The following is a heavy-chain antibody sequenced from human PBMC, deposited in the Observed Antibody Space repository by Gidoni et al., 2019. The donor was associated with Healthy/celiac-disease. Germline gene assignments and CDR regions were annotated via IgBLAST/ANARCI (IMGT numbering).Heavy chain of an antibody. V-gene: IGHV3-23*01. D-gene: IGHD3-10*01. Sequence: EVQLLESGGGLVQPGGSLRLSCSASGFTFSSYAMGWVRQAPGKGLEWVSAISGSGGSTYYADSVKGRFTISRDNSKNTLYLQMNSLRAEDTAVYYCAKGGMVRGVADPWGQGTLVTVSS. CDR1: GFTFSSYA. J-gene: IGHJ4*02. CDR3: AKGGMVRGVADP. CDR2: ISGSGGST.